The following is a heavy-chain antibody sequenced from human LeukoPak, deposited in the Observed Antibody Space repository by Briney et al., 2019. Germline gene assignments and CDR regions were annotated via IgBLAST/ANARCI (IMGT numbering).Heavy chain of an antibody. J-gene: IGHJ6*02. V-gene: IGHV4-59*08. CDR3: ARSYYYGMDV. Sequence: PSETLSLTCTVSGGSISSYYWSWIRQPPGKGLEWIGYIYYSGSTNYNPSLKSRVTISVDTSKNQFSLKLSSVTAADTAVYYCARSYYYGMDVWGQGTTVTVSS. CDR2: IYYSGST. CDR1: GGSISSYY.